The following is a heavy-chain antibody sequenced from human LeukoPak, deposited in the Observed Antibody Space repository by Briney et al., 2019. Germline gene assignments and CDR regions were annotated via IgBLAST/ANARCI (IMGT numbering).Heavy chain of an antibody. D-gene: IGHD3-10*01. J-gene: IGHJ4*02. V-gene: IGHV4-59*01. CDR1: GGSISRDF. Sequence: SETLSLTCTVSGGSISRDFWIWVRQPPGKGLEWIGYIYGSGSTNYNPSLKSRVSISGDTSKNQLSLKVNSVTAADTAEYYCARQDPRGVIWGQGTLVTVSS. CDR2: IYGSGST. CDR3: ARQDPRGVI.